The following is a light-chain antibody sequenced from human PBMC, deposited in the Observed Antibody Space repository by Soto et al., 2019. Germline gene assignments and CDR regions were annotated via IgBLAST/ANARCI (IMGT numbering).Light chain of an antibody. CDR3: SSYAGRNNFV. Sequence: QSALTQPPSASGSPGQSVTISCTGTSSDVGGYNYVSWYQQHPGKAPKLMIYEVSERPSGVPDRFSGSKSSNTASLTVSGLQAEDQADPYRSSYAGRNNFVFGTGTKVTVL. CDR1: SSDVGGYNY. CDR2: EVS. V-gene: IGLV2-8*01. J-gene: IGLJ1*01.